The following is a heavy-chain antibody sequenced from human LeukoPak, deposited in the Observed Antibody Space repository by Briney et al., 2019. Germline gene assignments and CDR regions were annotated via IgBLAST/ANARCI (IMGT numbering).Heavy chain of an antibody. CDR2: ISAYNGNT. D-gene: IGHD6-13*01. Sequence: ASVKVSCKASGYTFTSYGISWVRQAPGQGLEWMGWISAYNGNTNYAQKLQGRVTMTTDTSTSTAYMELRSLRSDDTAVYYCARDLPGIAAAAFDYWGQGTLVTVSS. J-gene: IGHJ4*02. CDR3: ARDLPGIAAAAFDY. V-gene: IGHV1-18*01. CDR1: GYTFTSYG.